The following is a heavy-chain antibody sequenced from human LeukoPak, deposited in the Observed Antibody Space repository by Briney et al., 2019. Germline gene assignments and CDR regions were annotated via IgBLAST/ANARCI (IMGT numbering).Heavy chain of an antibody. Sequence: GGSLRLSCAASGFSFGTYRMNWVRQAPGKGLEWVSSISDASRNIYYADSVKGRFTVSRDNAKSSLYLQMNSLRAEDTAVYYCARTDYYYSYFDPWGQGTLVTVSS. D-gene: IGHD3-22*01. CDR1: GFSFGTYR. J-gene: IGHJ5*02. CDR2: ISDASRNI. V-gene: IGHV3-21*01. CDR3: ARTDYYYSYFDP.